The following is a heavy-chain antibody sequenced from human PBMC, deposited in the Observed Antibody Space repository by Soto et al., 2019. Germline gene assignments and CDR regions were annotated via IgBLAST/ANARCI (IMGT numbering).Heavy chain of an antibody. J-gene: IGHJ3*02. D-gene: IGHD3-16*01. CDR3: AAFYYDYIWGSNAFDI. Sequence: QVQLQESGPGLVKPSETLSLTCTVSGGSISSYYWSWIRQPPGKGLEWIGYIYYSGSTNYNPSLKSRVTISVDTSKNQCALKLSSVTAADTAVYYCAAFYYDYIWGSNAFDIWGQGTMVPVSS. CDR1: GGSISSYY. CDR2: IYYSGST. V-gene: IGHV4-59*01.